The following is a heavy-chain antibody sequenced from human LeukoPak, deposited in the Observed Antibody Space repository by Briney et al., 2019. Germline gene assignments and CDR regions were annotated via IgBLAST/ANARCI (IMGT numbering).Heavy chain of an antibody. CDR3: ARESAVAGRGRWFDP. Sequence: GGSLRLSCAASGFTFSSYAMSWVRQAPGKGLEWVSAISGSGGSTYYADSVKGRFTISRDNSKNTLYLQMNSLRAEDTAVYYCARESAVAGRGRWFDPWGQGTLVTVSS. CDR2: ISGSGGST. V-gene: IGHV3-23*01. J-gene: IGHJ5*02. D-gene: IGHD6-19*01. CDR1: GFTFSSYA.